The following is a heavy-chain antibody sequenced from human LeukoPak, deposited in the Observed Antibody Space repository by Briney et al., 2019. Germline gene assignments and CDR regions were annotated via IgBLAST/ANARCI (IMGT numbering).Heavy chain of an antibody. V-gene: IGHV4-59*01. J-gene: IGHJ6*03. Sequence: SETLSLTCTVSGGSISSYYWSWIRQPPGKGLEWIGYIYYSGYTNYNPSLKSRVTISVDTSKNQFSLRLSSVTVADTAVYYCARTTMVRGTYYMDVWGKGTTVTISS. CDR2: IYYSGYT. CDR1: GGSISSYY. D-gene: IGHD3-10*01. CDR3: ARTTMVRGTYYMDV.